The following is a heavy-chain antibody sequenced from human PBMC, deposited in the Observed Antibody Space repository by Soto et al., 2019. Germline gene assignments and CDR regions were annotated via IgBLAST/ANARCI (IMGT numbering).Heavy chain of an antibody. CDR3: AKGPGVCSGYSYYYYMDV. Sequence: EVQLVESGGGLVLAGRSLRLSCAAFGFTFDGYAIHWFGQAPGKGLGWVPGISWNSGSIGYADSVKGRFTISRDNAKNSLYLHMNSLRAQDTALYYCAKGPGVCSGYSYYYYMDVWGKGTTVTVSS. J-gene: IGHJ6*03. D-gene: IGHD3-3*01. V-gene: IGHV3-9*01. CDR2: ISWNSGSI. CDR1: GFTFDGYA.